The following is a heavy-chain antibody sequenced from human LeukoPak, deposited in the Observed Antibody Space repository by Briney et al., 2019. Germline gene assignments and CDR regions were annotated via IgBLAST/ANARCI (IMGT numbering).Heavy chain of an antibody. CDR2: ISGSGGST. V-gene: IGHV3-23*01. CDR3: AKDQGRYYDSSGYYPFDY. D-gene: IGHD3-22*01. J-gene: IGHJ4*02. Sequence: GGSLRLSCAASGFTFSSYAMSWVRRAPGKGLEWVSAISGSGGSTYYADSVKGRFTISRDNSKNTLYLQMNSLRAEDTAVYYCAKDQGRYYDSSGYYPFDYWGQGTLVTVSS. CDR1: GFTFSSYA.